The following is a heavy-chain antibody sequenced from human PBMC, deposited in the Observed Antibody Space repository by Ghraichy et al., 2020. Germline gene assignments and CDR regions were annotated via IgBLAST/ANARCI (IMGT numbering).Heavy chain of an antibody. V-gene: IGHV3-11*01. CDR3: ARTELLVVPTAIAH. CDR2: ISGSGSTI. D-gene: IGHD2-2*01. Sequence: GSLRLSCAASGFTFTDYYMTWIRQAPGKGLEWVSYISGSGSTISYADSVKGRFTISRDNARNSLYLQVSSLRAEDTAVYYCARTELLVVPTAIAHWGQGTLVTVSS. CDR1: GFTFTDYY. J-gene: IGHJ4*02.